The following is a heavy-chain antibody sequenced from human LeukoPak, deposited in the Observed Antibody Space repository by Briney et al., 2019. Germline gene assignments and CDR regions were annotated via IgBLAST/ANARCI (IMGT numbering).Heavy chain of an antibody. V-gene: IGHV3-72*01. CDR2: TRNKANSYTT. CDR1: GFTFDDYG. Sequence: GGSLRLSCAASGFTFDDYGMSWVRQAPGKGLEWVGRTRNKANSYTTEYAASVKGRFTISRDDSKNSLYLQMNSLKTEDTAVYYCARVRYSSSWYGHYYYMDVWGKGTTVTVSS. J-gene: IGHJ6*03. D-gene: IGHD6-13*01. CDR3: ARVRYSSSWYGHYYYMDV.